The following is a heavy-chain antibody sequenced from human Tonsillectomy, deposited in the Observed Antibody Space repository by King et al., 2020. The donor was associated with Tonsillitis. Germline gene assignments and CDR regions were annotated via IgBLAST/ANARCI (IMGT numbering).Heavy chain of an antibody. CDR3: ARGDRFHCAFDI. V-gene: IGHV3-30*04. CDR1: GFTFNTYP. CDR2: ISHGGSNK. J-gene: IGHJ3*02. Sequence: VQLVESGGGVVQPGRSLTLSCEASGFTFNTYPLYWVRQTPGKGLEWVAIISHGGSNKYYADTVRGRFTISRDNSKNTLCLQMNSLRGEDTAVYYCARGDRFHCAFDIWGQGTMVTVSS. D-gene: IGHD3-16*01.